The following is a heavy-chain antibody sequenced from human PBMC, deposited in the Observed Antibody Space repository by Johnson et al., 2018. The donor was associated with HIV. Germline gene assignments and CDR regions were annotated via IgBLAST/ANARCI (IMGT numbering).Heavy chain of an antibody. V-gene: IGHV3-30-3*01. CDR1: GFTFSNYA. CDR3: AKDKDAYDI. Sequence: QVQLVESGGGLIQPGGSLRLSCAASGFTFSNYAMHWVRQAPGKGLEWVAVISYDGSKKNYADSVKGRFTIPRDNSKNTLHLQMNSLSAEDTAVYYCAKDKDAYDIWSQGTMVTVSS. J-gene: IGHJ3*02. CDR2: ISYDGSKK.